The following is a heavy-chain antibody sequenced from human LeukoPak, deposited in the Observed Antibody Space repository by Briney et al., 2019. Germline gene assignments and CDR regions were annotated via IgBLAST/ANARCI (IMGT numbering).Heavy chain of an antibody. D-gene: IGHD2-8*01. CDR3: ASLCTNGVCYRTDAFDI. CDR2: ISSSSSYI. Sequence: GGSLRLSCAASAFTFNTYWMHWVRQVPGKGLEWVSSISSSSSYIYYADSVKGRFTISRDNAKNSLYLQMNSLRAEDTAVYYCASLCTNGVCYRTDAFDIWGQGTMVTVSS. J-gene: IGHJ3*02. V-gene: IGHV3-21*01. CDR1: AFTFNTYW.